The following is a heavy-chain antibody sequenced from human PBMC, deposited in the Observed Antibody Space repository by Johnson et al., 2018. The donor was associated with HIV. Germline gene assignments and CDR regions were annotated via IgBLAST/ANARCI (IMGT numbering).Heavy chain of an antibody. J-gene: IGHJ3*02. D-gene: IGHD1-1*01. V-gene: IGHV3-33*06. CDR2: IWYDGSNK. CDR3: AKDLRTTGAFDI. Sequence: VQLVESGGGVVQPGRSLRLSCAASGFTFSSYGMHWVRQAPGKGLEWVAVIWYDGSNKYYADSVKGRFTISRDNSKNTLYLQMNSLRAEDTAVYYCAKDLRTTGAFDIWGQGTMVHVSS. CDR1: GFTFSSYG.